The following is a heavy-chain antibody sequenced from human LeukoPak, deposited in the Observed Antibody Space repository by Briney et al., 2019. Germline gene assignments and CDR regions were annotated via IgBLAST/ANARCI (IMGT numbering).Heavy chain of an antibody. CDR2: INCSGGST. D-gene: IGHD5-18*01. Sequence: GALRLSFAASGFTFSSYAMSWVRPAPGKGVEGVSAINCSGGSTYYRDSVKGRVTISRDKSKKTLYLQMNSLRADDTAVYYCAKVKGHSYGPIDYWGQGTLVTVSS. J-gene: IGHJ4*02. CDR3: AKVKGHSYGPIDY. V-gene: IGHV3-23*01. CDR1: GFTFSSYA.